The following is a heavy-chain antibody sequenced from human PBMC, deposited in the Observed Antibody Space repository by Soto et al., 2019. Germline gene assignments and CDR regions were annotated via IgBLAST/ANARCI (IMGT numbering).Heavy chain of an antibody. CDR2: IYSTGSS. CDR1: GDSLSLYY. D-gene: IGHD1-26*01. CDR3: ARGERKVNWRPYFDT. Sequence: SETLSLTCTVSGDSLSLYYWSWIRLSPGKGLEWIGYIYSTGSSNQNPSLRDRVAVSADASKNQFYLTLSSMTAADTAVHYCARGERKVNWRPYFDTWGQGVQVTVSS. J-gene: IGHJ5*02. V-gene: IGHV4-59*01.